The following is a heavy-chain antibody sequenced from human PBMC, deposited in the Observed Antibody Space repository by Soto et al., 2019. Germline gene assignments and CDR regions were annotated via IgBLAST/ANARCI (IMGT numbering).Heavy chain of an antibody. Sequence: QVQLVQSGAEVKKPGASVKVSCKASGYTFTSYDINWVRQATGQGLEWMGWMNPISGNTGYAQKFQGRVTMTRNTSISTAYMELSSLRSEDTAVYYCAREAARPYYYYYYMDVWGKGTTVTVSS. CDR3: AREAARPYYYYYYMDV. D-gene: IGHD6-6*01. CDR1: GYTFTSYD. V-gene: IGHV1-8*01. J-gene: IGHJ6*03. CDR2: MNPISGNT.